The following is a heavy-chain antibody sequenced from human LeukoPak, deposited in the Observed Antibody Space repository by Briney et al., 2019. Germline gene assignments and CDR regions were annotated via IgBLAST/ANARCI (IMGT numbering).Heavy chain of an antibody. J-gene: IGHJ4*02. CDR1: GGPLSAYY. D-gene: IGHD1-1*01. CDR2: IYDTGNT. V-gene: IGHV4-59*01. Sequence: SETLSLTCTVSGGPLSAYYWTWVRQPPGKGLEGIGYIYDTGNTNYNPSLKSRVTISVDTSKNQFSLKLTSVTAADTAVYYCASGETGSTLGGYWGQGTLVTVSS. CDR3: ASGETGSTLGGY.